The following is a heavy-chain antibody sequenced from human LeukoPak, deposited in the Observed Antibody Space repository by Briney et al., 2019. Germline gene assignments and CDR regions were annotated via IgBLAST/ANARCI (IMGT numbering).Heavy chain of an antibody. CDR2: INPNSGST. V-gene: IGHV1-2*02. J-gene: IGHJ3*02. CDR3: ARDLPYYDSSGYYPDAFDI. CDR1: GYTLSGYY. D-gene: IGHD3-22*01. Sequence: ASVRVSCMASGYTLSGYYIHWVPDAPGERLEWMGSINPNSGSTNYAQKFQGRVTMTRDTSISTAYMKLSRLRSDDTAVYYCARDLPYYDSSGYYPDAFDIWGQGTMVTVSS.